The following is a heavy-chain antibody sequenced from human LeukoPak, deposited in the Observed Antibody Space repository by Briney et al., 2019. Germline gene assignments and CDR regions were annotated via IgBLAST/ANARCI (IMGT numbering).Heavy chain of an antibody. Sequence: TASETLSLTCTVPGGSISSYYWSWIRQPPGKGLEWIGYIYYIGSTNYNPSLKSRVTISVDTSKNQFSLKLSSVTAADTAVYYCARVAWFGELLAWAPGTYYFDYWGQGTLVTVSS. CDR2: IYYIGST. CDR1: GGSISSYY. J-gene: IGHJ4*02. CDR3: ARVAWFGELLAWAPGTYYFDY. D-gene: IGHD3-10*01. V-gene: IGHV4-59*01.